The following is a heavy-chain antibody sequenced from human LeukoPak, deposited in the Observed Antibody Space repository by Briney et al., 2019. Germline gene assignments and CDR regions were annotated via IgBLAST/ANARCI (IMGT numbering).Heavy chain of an antibody. V-gene: IGHV1-18*01. J-gene: IGHJ4*02. Sequence: ASVKVSCKASGYSFTSYAVSWVRQAPGQGLEWMGWISAYNGNTNYAQKLRDRVTMTTDTSTSTAYMELRSLTSDDTAVYYCARALVVTIDYWGQGTLVTVSS. CDR2: ISAYNGNT. CDR3: ARALVVTIDY. D-gene: IGHD2-8*02. CDR1: GYSFTSYA.